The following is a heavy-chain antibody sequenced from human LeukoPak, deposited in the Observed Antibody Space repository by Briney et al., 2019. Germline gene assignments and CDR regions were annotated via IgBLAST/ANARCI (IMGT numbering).Heavy chain of an antibody. CDR3: ARRPTYYYDSSGYYYGPYDAFDI. Sequence: PSETLSLTCTVSGGSISSYYWSWIRQPPGKGLEWIGYIYYSGSTNYNPSLKSRVTISVDTSKNQFSLKLSSVTAADTAVYYCARRPTYYYDSSGYYYGPYDAFDIWGQGTMVTVSS. V-gene: IGHV4-59*08. J-gene: IGHJ3*02. CDR1: GGSISSYY. D-gene: IGHD3-22*01. CDR2: IYYSGST.